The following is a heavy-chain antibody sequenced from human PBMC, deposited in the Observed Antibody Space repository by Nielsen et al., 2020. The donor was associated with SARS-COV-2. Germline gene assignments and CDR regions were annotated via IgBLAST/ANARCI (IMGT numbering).Heavy chain of an antibody. CDR2: IYYSGST. J-gene: IGHJ4*02. V-gene: IGHV4-39*07. CDR1: GGSISSSSYY. D-gene: IGHD2-2*01. Sequence: GSLRLSCTVSGGSISSSSYYWGWIRQPPGKGLEWIGSIYYSGSTYYNPSLKSRVTISVDTSKNQFSLKLSSVTAADTAVYYCARDAIVVPAARPFDYWGQGTLVTVSS. CDR3: ARDAIVVPAARPFDY.